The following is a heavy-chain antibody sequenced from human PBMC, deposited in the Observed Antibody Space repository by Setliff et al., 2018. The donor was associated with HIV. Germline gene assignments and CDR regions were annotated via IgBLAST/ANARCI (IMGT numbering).Heavy chain of an antibody. CDR1: GGSFSKYF. Sequence: SVKVSCKTSGGSFSKYFFTWVRQAPGQGLEWMGGIIPFLGVRDYAQKFQGRVTITADESTRTGYMELRSLQSEDTAVYYCATYHYYDSSAYFIGLYYFDYWGQGTLVTVSS. V-gene: IGHV1-69*10. D-gene: IGHD3-22*01. J-gene: IGHJ4*02. CDR3: ATYHYYDSSAYFIGLYYFDY. CDR2: IIPFLGVR.